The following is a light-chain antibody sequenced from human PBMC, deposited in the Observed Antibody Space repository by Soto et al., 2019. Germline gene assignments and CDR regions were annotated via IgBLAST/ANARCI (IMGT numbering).Light chain of an antibody. J-gene: IGKJ1*01. CDR3: HQFGSSPQT. V-gene: IGKV1-5*03. Sequence: DIQMTQSPSTLSASVGDRVTITCRASQSISSWLAWYQQKPGKAPKLLIYKASSLESGVPSRFSGSGSGTDFTLTISRLEPEDFAVYFCHQFGSSPQTFGHGTMVDIK. CDR1: QSISSW. CDR2: KAS.